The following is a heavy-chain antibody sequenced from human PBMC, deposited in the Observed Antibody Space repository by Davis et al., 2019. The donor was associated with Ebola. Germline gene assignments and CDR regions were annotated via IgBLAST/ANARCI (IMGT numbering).Heavy chain of an antibody. Sequence: SETLSLTCTVSGGSISSYYMSWIRQPPGKGLEWIGYIYYSGSPNYNPSLKSRVTISVDTSKNQFSLKLSSVTAADTAVYYCAREGRHYYYYYGMDVWGQGTTVTVSS. J-gene: IGHJ6*02. V-gene: IGHV4-59*01. CDR3: AREGRHYYYYYGMDV. CDR2: IYYSGSP. CDR1: GGSISSYY.